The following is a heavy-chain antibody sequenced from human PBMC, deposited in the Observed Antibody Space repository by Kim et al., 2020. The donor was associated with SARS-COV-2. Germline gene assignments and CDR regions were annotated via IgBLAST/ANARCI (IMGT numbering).Heavy chain of an antibody. D-gene: IGHD3-22*01. CDR1: GGTFSSYA. J-gene: IGHJ3*02. CDR2: INPIFGTA. CDR3: ARAHDSSGYYYHTDAFAI. V-gene: IGHV1-69*13. Sequence: SVKVSCKASGGTFSSYAISWVRQAPGQGLEWMGRINPIFGTANYAQKFQGRVTMTADESTSTAYMELSSLRSEDTAVYYCARAHDSSGYYYHTDAFAIWGQGKMVTVSS.